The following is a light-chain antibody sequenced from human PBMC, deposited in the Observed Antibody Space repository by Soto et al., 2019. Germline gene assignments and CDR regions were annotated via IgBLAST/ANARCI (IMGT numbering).Light chain of an antibody. CDR2: AAS. J-gene: IGKJ5*01. V-gene: IGKV1-9*01. CDR3: QHLNSYPIT. Sequence: DIQLTQSPSFLSTSVGDRVTITCRASQTVRTYLAWYQQKPGRAPMLLIYAASTLQTGVPSRFSGSGSGTEFTLTISSLQPEDFATYYCQHLNSYPITFGQGTRLEIK. CDR1: QTVRTY.